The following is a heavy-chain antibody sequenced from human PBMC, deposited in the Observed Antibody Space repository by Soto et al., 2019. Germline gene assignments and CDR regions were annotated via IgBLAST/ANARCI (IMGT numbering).Heavy chain of an antibody. J-gene: IGHJ6*03. CDR2: IYYSGST. Sequence: SETLSLTCTVSGGSISSGGYYWSWIRQHPGKGLEWIGYIYYSGSTYYNPSLKSRVTISVDTSKNQFSLKLSSVTAADTAVYYCASGPLSLYYYYMDVWGKGTTVTVSS. V-gene: IGHV4-31*03. CDR1: GGSISSGGYY. CDR3: ASGPLSLYYYYMDV.